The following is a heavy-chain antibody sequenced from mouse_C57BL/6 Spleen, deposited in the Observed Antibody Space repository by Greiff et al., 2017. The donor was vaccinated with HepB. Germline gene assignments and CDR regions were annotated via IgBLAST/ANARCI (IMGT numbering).Heavy chain of an antibody. J-gene: IGHJ2*01. D-gene: IGHD1-1*01. CDR2: TNPTNGRT. CDR1: GYTFTSYW. Sequence: VQLQQSGAELVKAGASVKMSCKASGYTFTSYWMHWVKPRLGQGLEWFAETNPTNGRTYYHEKFKSKATLTVDKSSSTAYMLLSGPTCVDSAVYYGARIKKLVATYFDYWGQGTTLTV. CDR3: ARIKKLVATYFDY. V-gene: IGHV1S81*02.